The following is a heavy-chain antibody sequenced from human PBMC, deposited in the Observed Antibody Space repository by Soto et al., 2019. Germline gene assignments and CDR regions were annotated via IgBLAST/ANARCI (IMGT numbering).Heavy chain of an antibody. J-gene: IGHJ4*02. CDR3: ARSEHVVVVTAITRPLHFVY. CDR1: GFTFSSYG. Sequence: GGSLRLSCAASGFTFSSYGMHWVRQAPGKGLEWVAVIWYDGSNKYYADSVKGRFTISRDNSKNTLYLQMNSLRAEDTTVYYFARSEHVVVVTAITRPLHFVYGGQGPLVPV. V-gene: IGHV3-33*01. CDR2: IWYDGSNK. D-gene: IGHD2-21*02.